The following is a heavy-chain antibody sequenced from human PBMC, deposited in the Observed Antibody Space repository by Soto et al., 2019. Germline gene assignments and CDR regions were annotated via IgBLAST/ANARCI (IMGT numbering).Heavy chain of an antibody. V-gene: IGHV5-10-1*01. J-gene: IGHJ6*02. CDR2: VDPNDSYI. CDR1: GYIFTSYW. CDR3: ARTRTYYFYGMDV. Sequence: EVQLVQSGAEVKKPGESLRISCEGSGYIFTSYWISWVRQMPGKGLEWMGSVDPNDSYIKYSPSFQGHVTIPVDKYISAAFVERSSLKASDSAMYYCARTRTYYFYGMDVWGQGTTVTVSS.